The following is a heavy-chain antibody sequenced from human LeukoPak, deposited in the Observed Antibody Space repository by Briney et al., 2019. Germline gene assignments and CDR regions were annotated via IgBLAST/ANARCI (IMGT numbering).Heavy chain of an antibody. D-gene: IGHD5-18*01. J-gene: IGHJ4*02. CDR1: GFTFSSYE. CDR3: ARGRYSYGQAIDY. V-gene: IGHV3-48*03. CDR2: ITSSGSTI. Sequence: GGSLRLSCAASGFTFSSYEMNWVRQAPGKGLEWVSYITSSGSTIYYADSVKGRFTISRDNAKNSLYLRMNSLRAEDTAVYYCARGRYSYGQAIDYWGQGTLVIVSS.